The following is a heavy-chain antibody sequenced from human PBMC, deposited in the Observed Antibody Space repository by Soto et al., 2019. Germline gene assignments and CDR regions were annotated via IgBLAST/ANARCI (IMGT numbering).Heavy chain of an antibody. Sequence: ASVKVSCKASGGTFSSYAISWVRQAPGQGLEWMGGIIPIFGTANYAQKFQGRVTITADESTSTAYMELSSLRSEDTAVYYCARAAGGYYDSSGYFPYYYGMDVWGQGTTVTVSS. J-gene: IGHJ6*02. CDR1: GGTFSSYA. V-gene: IGHV1-69*13. CDR2: IIPIFGTA. D-gene: IGHD3-22*01. CDR3: ARAAGGYYDSSGYFPYYYGMDV.